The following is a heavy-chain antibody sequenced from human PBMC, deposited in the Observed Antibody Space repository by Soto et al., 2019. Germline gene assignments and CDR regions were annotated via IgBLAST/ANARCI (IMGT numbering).Heavy chain of an antibody. CDR2: ISYDGSKK. V-gene: IGHV3-30-3*01. J-gene: IGHJ6*02. CDR3: AREDHGGLLPGYYYYGMDV. D-gene: IGHD3-16*01. Sequence: GGSLRLSCAASGFIFSSYAMNWVRQAPGNGLEWVALISYDGSKKYYADSVKGRFTISRDNSRDTLYLQMNSLRAEDTAVYYCAREDHGGLLPGYYYYGMDVWGQGTTVTVS. CDR1: GFIFSSYA.